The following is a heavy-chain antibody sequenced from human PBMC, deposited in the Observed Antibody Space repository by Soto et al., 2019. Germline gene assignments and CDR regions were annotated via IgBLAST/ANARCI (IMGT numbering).Heavy chain of an antibody. CDR1: GDSISNGDYY. CDR3: ARGIQEGLAP. J-gene: IGHJ5*02. Sequence: PSETLSLTCIVSGDSISNGDYYWSWIRQPPGKDLEWIAYIYYNGITHYNPSLKSRVTISLDPSKNHFSLKMTSVTDADTAVYSCARGIQEGLAPWAQGTLVTVSA. D-gene: IGHD5-18*01. V-gene: IGHV4-30-4*01. CDR2: IYYNGIT.